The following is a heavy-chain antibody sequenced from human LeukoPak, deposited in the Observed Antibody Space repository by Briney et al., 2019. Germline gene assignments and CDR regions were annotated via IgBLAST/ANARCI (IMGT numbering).Heavy chain of an antibody. CDR1: GFMFSHHT. V-gene: IGHV3-23*01. J-gene: IGHJ4*02. Sequence: GGSLRLSCAASGFMFSHHTMRWVRQAPGKGLEWVSSINGSGDATTYADSVMGRFTISGDNSKNTVSLQMNSLRAEDSAVYYCAKSDCGSDGCKLLNYWGQGTLVTASS. D-gene: IGHD2-21*01. CDR3: AKSDCGSDGCKLLNY. CDR2: INGSGDAT.